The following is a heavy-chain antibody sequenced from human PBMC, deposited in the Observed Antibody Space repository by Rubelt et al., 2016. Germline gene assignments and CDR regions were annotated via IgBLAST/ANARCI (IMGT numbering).Heavy chain of an antibody. Sequence: EVQLLESGGGLVQPGGSLRLSCAASGFTFSSYAMSWVRQAPGKGLEWVSVITNGGGNTYYADSVKGRFTISRDNSKNTLYLQMNGWKAGETAEYYGGKGGGGGDSCFDCWGQGTLVTVSS. CDR3: GKGGGGGDSCFDC. V-gene: IGHV3-23*01. J-gene: IGHJ4*02. D-gene: IGHD6-13*01. CDR1: GFTFSSYA. CDR2: ITNGGGNT.